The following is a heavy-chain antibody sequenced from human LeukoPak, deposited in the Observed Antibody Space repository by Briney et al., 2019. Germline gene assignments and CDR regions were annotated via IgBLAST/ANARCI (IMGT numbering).Heavy chain of an antibody. CDR2: IYTSGST. CDR1: GGSISSYY. Sequence: PSETLSLTCTVSGGSISSYYWSWIRQPARKGLEWIGRIYTSGSTNYNPSLKSRVTMSVDTSKNQFSLKLSSVTAADTAVYYCARGNYYDSSGSFDYWGQGTLVTVSS. J-gene: IGHJ4*02. V-gene: IGHV4-4*07. CDR3: ARGNYYDSSGSFDY. D-gene: IGHD3-22*01.